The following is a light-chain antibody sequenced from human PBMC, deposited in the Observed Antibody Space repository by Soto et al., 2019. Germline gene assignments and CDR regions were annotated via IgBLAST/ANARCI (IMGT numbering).Light chain of an antibody. CDR1: QSVSNS. Sequence: DIVLTQSPATLSLSPGERATLSCRASQSVSNSLAWYQQRPGQAPRLIIYEESKRATGIPASFSGSGSGTDFTLTISRLESEDFAVYYCQQRSTWPWTFGQGTNLEI. V-gene: IGKV3-11*01. J-gene: IGKJ2*02. CDR2: EES. CDR3: QQRSTWPWT.